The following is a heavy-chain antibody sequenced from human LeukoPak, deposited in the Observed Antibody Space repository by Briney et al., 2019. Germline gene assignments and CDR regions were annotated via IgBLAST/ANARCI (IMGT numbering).Heavy chain of an antibody. CDR2: IYYSGST. J-gene: IGHJ3*02. CDR1: GGSISSYY. CDR3: ARVDTAMGLQDAFDI. D-gene: IGHD5-18*01. V-gene: IGHV4-39*01. Sequence: PSETLSLTCTVSGGSISSYYWNWIRQPPGKGLEWIGSIYYSGSTYYNPSLKSRVTISVDTSKNQFSLKLSSVTAADTAVYYCARVDTAMGLQDAFDIWGQGTMVTVSS.